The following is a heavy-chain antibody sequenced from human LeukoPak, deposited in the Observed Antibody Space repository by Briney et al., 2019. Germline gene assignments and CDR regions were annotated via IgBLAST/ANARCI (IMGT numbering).Heavy chain of an antibody. CDR3: ARDADYGGLFDY. Sequence: PWGSLRLSCAASGFTSSSYWISWVRQAPGKGLEWVASIKQDGTEQYYVDSVKGRFAISRDNARNSLYLQMSSLRVEDTAVYYCARDADYGGLFDYWGQGTLVTVSS. CDR2: IKQDGTEQ. J-gene: IGHJ4*02. D-gene: IGHD4-23*01. CDR1: GFTSSSYW. V-gene: IGHV3-7*04.